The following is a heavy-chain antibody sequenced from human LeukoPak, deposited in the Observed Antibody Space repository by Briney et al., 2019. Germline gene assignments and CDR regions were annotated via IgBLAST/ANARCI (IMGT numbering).Heavy chain of an antibody. D-gene: IGHD3-22*01. CDR1: GFTFSSYG. CDR3: AKSYYSSGYYYTFDY. CDR2: ISYDGSNK. J-gene: IGHJ4*02. V-gene: IGHV3-30*18. Sequence: GGSLRLPCAASGFTFSSYGMHWVRQAPGKGLEWVAVISYDGSNKYYADSVKGRFTISRDNSKNTLYLQMSSLRAEDTAVYYCAKSYYSSGYYYTFDYWGQGTLVTVSS.